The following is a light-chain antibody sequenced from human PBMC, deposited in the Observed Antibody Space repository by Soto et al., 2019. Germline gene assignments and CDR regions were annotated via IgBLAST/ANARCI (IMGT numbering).Light chain of an antibody. CDR3: QQRSNWPPYT. V-gene: IGKV3-11*01. CDR2: DAS. CDR1: QSVSSY. Sequence: EIVLTQSPATLSLSPGERATLSCRASQSVSSYLAWYQQKPGQAPRLLIYDASNRATGIPARSSGSGSGTDFTLTISSLEPEDFAVYYCQQRSNWPPYTFGQGTKVDIK. J-gene: IGKJ2*01.